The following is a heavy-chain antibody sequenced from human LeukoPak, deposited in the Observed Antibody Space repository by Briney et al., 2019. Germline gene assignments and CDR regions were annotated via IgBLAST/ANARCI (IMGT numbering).Heavy chain of an antibody. CDR3: ARNIYCSGGSCYYYYYYMDV. Sequence: ASVKVSCKASGYTFTSYYMYWVRQAPGQGLEWMGIINPSGGSTSYAQKFQGRVTMTRDMSTSTVYMELSSLRSEDTAVYYCARNIYCSGGSCYYYYYYMDVWGKGTTVTVSS. CDR2: INPSGGST. CDR1: GYTFTSYY. J-gene: IGHJ6*03. D-gene: IGHD2-15*01. V-gene: IGHV1-46*01.